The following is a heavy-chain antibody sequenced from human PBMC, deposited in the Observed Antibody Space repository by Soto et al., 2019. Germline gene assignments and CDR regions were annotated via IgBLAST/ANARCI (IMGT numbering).Heavy chain of an antibody. CDR2: IYYSGST. V-gene: IGHV4-30-4*01. J-gene: IGHJ6*02. D-gene: IGHD3-22*01. CDR3: ARAYDSSGYWKVFYYYYGMDV. Sequence: SETLSLTCTVSGGSISSGDYYWSWIRQPPGKGLEWIGYIYYSGSTYYNPSLKSRVTISVDTSKNQFSLKLSSVTAADTAVYYCARAYDSSGYWKVFYYYYGMDVWGQGTTVTVS. CDR1: GGSISSGDYY.